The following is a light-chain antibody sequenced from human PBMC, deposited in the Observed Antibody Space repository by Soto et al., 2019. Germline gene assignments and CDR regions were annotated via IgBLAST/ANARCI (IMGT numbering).Light chain of an antibody. V-gene: IGKV1-9*01. CDR3: QQVKSFPLT. Sequence: IELTQSPPFLSASVRDRVTITCRADEGITTYLAWYQQQPGKAPKVIIYGASTLQNGVPPRFSGSGSGTEFTLTISSLQPEDFATYYCQQVKSFPLTFGGGTKVEVK. CDR1: EGITTY. CDR2: GAS. J-gene: IGKJ4*01.